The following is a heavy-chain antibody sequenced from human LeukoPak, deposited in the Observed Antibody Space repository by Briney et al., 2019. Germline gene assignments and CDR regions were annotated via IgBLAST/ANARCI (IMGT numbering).Heavy chain of an antibody. J-gene: IGHJ4*02. V-gene: IGHV3-53*01. CDR1: GFTVSSNY. CDR3: ARVALGYCTNGVCYPFDY. D-gene: IGHD2-8*01. Sequence: GGSLRLSCAASGFTVSSNYMSWVRQAPGKGLESVSVIYSGGSTYYADSVKGRFTISRDNSKNTLYLQMNSLRAEDTAVYYCARVALGYCTNGVCYPFDYWGQGTLVTVSS. CDR2: IYSGGST.